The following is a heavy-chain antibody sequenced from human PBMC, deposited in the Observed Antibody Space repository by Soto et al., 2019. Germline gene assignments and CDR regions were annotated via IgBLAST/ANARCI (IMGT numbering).Heavy chain of an antibody. Sequence: SETLSLTCTVSGGSISSGDYYWSWIRQPPGKGLEWIGYIYYSGSTYYNPSLKSRVTISVDTSKNQFSLKLSSVTAADTAVYYCARKVKGTKSYYFDYWGQGTLVTVSS. D-gene: IGHD3-16*02. V-gene: IGHV4-30-4*01. CDR3: ARKVKGTKSYYFDY. CDR2: IYYSGST. J-gene: IGHJ4*02. CDR1: GGSISSGDYY.